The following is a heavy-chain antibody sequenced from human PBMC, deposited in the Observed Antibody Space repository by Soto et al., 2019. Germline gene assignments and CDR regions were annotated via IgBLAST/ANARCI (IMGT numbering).Heavy chain of an antibody. CDR2: INHSGST. J-gene: IGHJ5*02. Sequence: QVQLQQWGAGLLKPSETLSLTCAVYGGSFSGYYWSWIRQPPGKGLEWIGEINHSGSTNYNPSLKSQVTISVDTSKNQFSLKLSSVTAADTAVYYCARGTRGSSVPWFDPWGQGTLVTVSS. CDR1: GGSFSGYY. CDR3: ARGTRGSSVPWFDP. V-gene: IGHV4-34*01. D-gene: IGHD6-6*01.